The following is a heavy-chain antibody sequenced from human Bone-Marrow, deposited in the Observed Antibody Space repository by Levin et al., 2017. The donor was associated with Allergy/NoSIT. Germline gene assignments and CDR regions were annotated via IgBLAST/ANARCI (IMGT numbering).Heavy chain of an antibody. D-gene: IGHD3-22*01. J-gene: IGHJ5*02. V-gene: IGHV1-8*01. CDR1: GYTFTSYD. CDR3: ARGEFKGSSGYINWFDP. CDR2: MNPNSGNT. Sequence: GASVKVSCKASGYTFTSYDINWVRQATGQGLEWMGWMNPNSGNTGYAQKFQGRVTMTRNTSISTAYMELSSLRSEDTAVYYCARGEFKGSSGYINWFDPWGQGTLVTVSS.